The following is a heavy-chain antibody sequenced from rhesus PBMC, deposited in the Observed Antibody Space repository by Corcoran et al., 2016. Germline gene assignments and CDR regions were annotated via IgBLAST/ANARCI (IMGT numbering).Heavy chain of an antibody. J-gene: IGHJ2*01. CDR1: GGSVSSSNW. CDR2: ISGIGGST. D-gene: IGHD3-9*01. V-gene: IGHV4-57*01. CDR3: AKGRGPSSYWYFDL. Sequence: QLQLQESGPGLVKPSETLSLTCAVSGGSVSSSNWWSWIRQPPGKGLEWIGRISGIGGSTSYHPSRTSRVTSSTDTSKNQFSLKVSSVTAADTAVYYCAKGRGPSSYWYFDLWGPGTPITISS.